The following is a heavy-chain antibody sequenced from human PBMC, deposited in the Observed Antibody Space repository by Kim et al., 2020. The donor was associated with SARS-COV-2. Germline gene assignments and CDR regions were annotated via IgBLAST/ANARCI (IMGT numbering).Heavy chain of an antibody. J-gene: IGHJ6*02. V-gene: IGHV1-69*13. CDR1: GGTFSSYA. CDR2: IIPIFGTA. Sequence: SVKVSCKASGGTFSSYAISWVRQAPGQGLEWMGGIIPIFGTANYAQKFQGRVTITADESTSTAYMELSSLRSEDTAVYYCARVYCSRGSVSLGYYYGMDVSGQGTTVTVSS. CDR3: ARVYCSRGSVSLGYYYGMDV. D-gene: IGHD2-15*01.